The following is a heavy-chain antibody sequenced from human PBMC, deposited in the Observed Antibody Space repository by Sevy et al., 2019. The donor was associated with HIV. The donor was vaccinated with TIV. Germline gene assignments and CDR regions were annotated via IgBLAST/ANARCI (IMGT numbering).Heavy chain of an antibody. CDR2: ISSSSSYT. CDR3: AGPEGWELLGAFDI. CDR1: GFTFSDYY. J-gene: IGHJ3*02. D-gene: IGHD1-26*01. Sequence: GGSLRLSCAASGFTFSDYYMSWIRQAPGKGLEWVSYISSSSSYTNYAASVKGRFTISRDNAKNSLYLQMNGLRAEDTAVYYWAGPEGWELLGAFDIWGQGTMVTVS. V-gene: IGHV3-11*03.